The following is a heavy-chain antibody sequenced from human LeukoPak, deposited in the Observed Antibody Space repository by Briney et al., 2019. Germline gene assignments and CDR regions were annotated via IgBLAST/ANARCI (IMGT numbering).Heavy chain of an antibody. Sequence: GGFLRLSCAASGFSFSSYAMNWVRQAPGQGLEWVSGISGRGDGTYYADSVRGRFTISRDNSKNTLYLQMNRPRAGDTAVYYCAKDRASPGFNLFDPWGQGTLVTVSS. CDR1: GFSFSSYA. CDR3: AKDRASPGFNLFDP. D-gene: IGHD5-12*01. J-gene: IGHJ5*02. V-gene: IGHV3-23*01. CDR2: ISGRGDGT.